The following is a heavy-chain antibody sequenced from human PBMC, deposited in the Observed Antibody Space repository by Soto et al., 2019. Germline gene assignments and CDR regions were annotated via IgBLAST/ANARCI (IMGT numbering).Heavy chain of an antibody. Sequence: GGSLRLSCAASGFTFSDYYMSWIRQAPGKGLEWVSYISSSGSTIYYAGSVKGRFTISRDNAKNSLYLQMNSLRAEDTAVYYCASKGITGTSAPFDPWGQGTLVTVSS. CDR3: ASKGITGTSAPFDP. CDR1: GFTFSDYY. CDR2: ISSSGSTI. J-gene: IGHJ5*02. D-gene: IGHD1-7*01. V-gene: IGHV3-11*01.